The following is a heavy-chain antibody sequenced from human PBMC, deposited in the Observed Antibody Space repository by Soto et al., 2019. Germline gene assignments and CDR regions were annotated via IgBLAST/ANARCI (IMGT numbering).Heavy chain of an antibody. CDR1: GASIRRSAH. Sequence: PSETLSLTCTVSGASIRRSAHWGWIRQPPGKGLEWIGSIYSIGNTYYNPSLKSGVTISADTSKNQFSLNLISVTAADTAVYYCRRSSRYSTDVWGQGITVTVSS. CDR2: IYSIGNT. D-gene: IGHD6-19*01. CDR3: RRSSRYSTDV. J-gene: IGHJ6*02. V-gene: IGHV4-39*01.